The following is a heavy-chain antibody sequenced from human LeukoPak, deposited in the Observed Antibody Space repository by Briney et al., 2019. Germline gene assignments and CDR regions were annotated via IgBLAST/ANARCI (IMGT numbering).Heavy chain of an antibody. CDR3: ASYTIPAAYYYYYYYMDV. J-gene: IGHJ6*03. CDR2: IIPIFGTA. V-gene: IGHV1-69*05. D-gene: IGHD2-2*01. Sequence: GSSVKVSCKASGGTFSSYAISWVRQAPGQGREWMGGIIPIFGTANYAQKFQGRVTITTDESTSTAYMELSSLRSEDTAVYYCASYTIPAAYYYYYYYMDVWGKGTTVTVSS. CDR1: GGTFSSYA.